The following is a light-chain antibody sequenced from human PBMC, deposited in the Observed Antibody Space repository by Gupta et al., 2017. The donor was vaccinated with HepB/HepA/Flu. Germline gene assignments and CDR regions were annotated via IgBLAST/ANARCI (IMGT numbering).Light chain of an antibody. CDR3: LQYGSSST. CDR1: QRVISNY. J-gene: IGKJ5*01. CDR2: EAS. V-gene: IGKV3-20*01. Sequence: DIVLTQSPGALSLSPGERATLSCRASQRVISNYLAWYQSKPGQAPRLLIYEASLRPTDIPDRFSGSGSGTDFTLTISRLEPEDFAVYYCLQYGSSSTFGQGTLLEIK.